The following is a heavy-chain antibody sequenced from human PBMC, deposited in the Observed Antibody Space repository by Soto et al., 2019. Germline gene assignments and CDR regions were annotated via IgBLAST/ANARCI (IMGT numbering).Heavy chain of an antibody. J-gene: IGHJ2*01. CDR2: IYPGDSDT. Sequence: EVQLVPSGPAVKKPGASLKISCKASGYSFASYWNGWVRQMPGKGLEWMGIIYPGDSDTRYSPSCQGQVTISADTSTSPAYLHGSSLQASDTAMYYCAGQRCGGGNCGWFFDIWSRRTLVTVSS. D-gene: IGHD2-15*01. CDR3: AGQRCGGGNCGWFFDI. CDR1: GYSFASYW. V-gene: IGHV5-51*01.